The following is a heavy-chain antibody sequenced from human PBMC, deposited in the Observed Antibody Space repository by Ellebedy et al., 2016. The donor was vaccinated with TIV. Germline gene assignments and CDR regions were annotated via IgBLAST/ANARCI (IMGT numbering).Heavy chain of an antibody. J-gene: IGHJ4*02. CDR1: GGSISSGGYY. V-gene: IGHV4-31*03. Sequence: MPSETLSLTFTVSGGSISSGGYYWSWILQHPGKGLAWIGYIYYSGSTYCNPSLNSRVTISVDMSKNQFSLKLSSVTGADTAVYYCARDAPHSSYPTWGKGTLVTVSS. CDR3: ARDAPHSSYPT. D-gene: IGHD6-19*01. CDR2: IYYSGST.